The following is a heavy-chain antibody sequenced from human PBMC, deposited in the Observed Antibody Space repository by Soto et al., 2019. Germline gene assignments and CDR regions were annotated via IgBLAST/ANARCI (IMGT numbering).Heavy chain of an antibody. J-gene: IGHJ5*02. CDR2: INPSSGNT. D-gene: IGHD1-1*01. Sequence: ASVKVSCKASGYTFSKYYMHWVRQAPGQGLQWMGIINPSSGNTNYAQKFQGRVTMTRDTSTSTVYMELSRLRSEDTGMYYCAREYRAGTTSGWFDPWGQGTLVTVSS. CDR3: AREYRAGTTSGWFDP. CDR1: GYTFSKYY. V-gene: IGHV1-46*01.